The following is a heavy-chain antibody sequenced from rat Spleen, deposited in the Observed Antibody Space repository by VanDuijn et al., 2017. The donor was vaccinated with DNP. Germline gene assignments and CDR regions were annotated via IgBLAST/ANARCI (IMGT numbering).Heavy chain of an antibody. CDR3: ATGHFDY. J-gene: IGHJ2*01. CDR2: INTDGGNT. Sequence: EVLLVESDGGPVQPGRSLKLSCVASGFIFSNYWMYWIRQTPGKGLEWLSSINTDGGNTYYRDSVKGRFTISRDNAKSTLYLQMDSLRSEDTATYYCATGHFDYWGQGVMVTVSS. CDR1: GFIFSNYW. V-gene: IGHV5-58*01.